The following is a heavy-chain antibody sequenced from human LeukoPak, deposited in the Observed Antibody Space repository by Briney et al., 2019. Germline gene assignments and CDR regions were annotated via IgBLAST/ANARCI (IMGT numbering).Heavy chain of an antibody. CDR2: IKQDGSEI. V-gene: IGHV3-7*01. D-gene: IGHD3-22*01. CDR3: AREQGSMIVVRTTYWFFDL. J-gene: IGHJ2*01. Sequence: GGSLRLSSAASGFSLCNYWVSWVCQAPGEGLEWLAKIKQDGSEIYYVDSAKGRFTISRDNGKNSLYLQINSLRADDTAVYYCAREQGSMIVVRTTYWFFDLWGRGTLVTVSS. CDR1: GFSLCNYW.